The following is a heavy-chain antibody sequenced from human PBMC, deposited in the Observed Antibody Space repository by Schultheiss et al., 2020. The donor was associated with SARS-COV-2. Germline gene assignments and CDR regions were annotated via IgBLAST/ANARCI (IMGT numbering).Heavy chain of an antibody. Sequence: SETLSLTCAVSGGSISSSNWWSWVRQPPGKGLEWIGSIYYSGSTYYNPSLKSRVTISVDTSKNQFSLKLSSVTAADTAVYYCARRGRSSGWWDFDYWGQGTLVTVSS. J-gene: IGHJ4*02. CDR1: GGSISSSNW. V-gene: IGHV4-4*02. CDR3: ARRGRSSGWWDFDY. D-gene: IGHD6-19*01. CDR2: IYYSGST.